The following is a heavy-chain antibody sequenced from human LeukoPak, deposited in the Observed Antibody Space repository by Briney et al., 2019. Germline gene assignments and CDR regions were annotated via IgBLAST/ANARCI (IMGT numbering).Heavy chain of an antibody. CDR3: ERGGSSYRFGEYPYYFDY. Sequence: ASVKVSCKASGYTFTGYYMHWVRQAPGQGLEWMGRINPNSGGTNYAQKFQGRVTMTRDTSISIAYMELSRLRSDDTAVYYCERGGSSYRFGEYPYYFDYWGQGTLVTVSS. CDR1: GYTFTGYY. J-gene: IGHJ4*02. V-gene: IGHV1-2*06. CDR2: INPNSGGT. D-gene: IGHD3-10*01.